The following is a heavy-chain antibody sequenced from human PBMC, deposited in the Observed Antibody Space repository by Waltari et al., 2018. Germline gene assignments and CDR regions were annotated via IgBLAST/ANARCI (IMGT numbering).Heavy chain of an antibody. Sequence: QVQLQQWGAGLLKPSETLSLTCAVYGGSFSGYYWSWIRQPPGKGLEWIGEINHSGSTSYNPSLKSRVTISVDTSKNQFSLKLSSVTAADTAVYYCARGRLRGSIIVVVIAAVFDYWGQGTLVTVSS. CDR1: GGSFSGYY. J-gene: IGHJ4*02. CDR3: ARGRLRGSIIVVVIAAVFDY. D-gene: IGHD2-21*01. CDR2: INHSGST. V-gene: IGHV4-34*01.